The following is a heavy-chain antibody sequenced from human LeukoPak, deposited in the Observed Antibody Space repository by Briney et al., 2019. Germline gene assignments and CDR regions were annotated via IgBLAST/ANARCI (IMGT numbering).Heavy chain of an antibody. D-gene: IGHD4/OR15-4a*01. CDR1: GFPFSTFA. J-gene: IGHJ4*02. CDR3: ARDQGPDYRPYGSATQFF. Sequence: PGGSLRLSCAASGFPFSTFAMSWVRQTPGKGLEWVSSISGSGSITQYADSVKGRFTISRDSSRSTLNLQLNNLKPEDTAVYYCARDQGPDYRPYGSATQFFWGQGTLVAVSS. V-gene: IGHV3-23*01. CDR2: ISGSGSIT.